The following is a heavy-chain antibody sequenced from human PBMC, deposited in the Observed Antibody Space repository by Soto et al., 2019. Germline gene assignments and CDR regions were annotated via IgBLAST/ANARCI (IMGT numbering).Heavy chain of an antibody. CDR2: TWYDGSHK. D-gene: IGHD3-10*01. CDR1: GFTFSRYG. Sequence: QVQLVESGGGVAQPGTSLRLSCAASGFTFSRYGMHWVRQAPGKGLEWVAMTWYDGSHKNYGDSVKGRFTISRDNPKNTLFLLMDSLRVEDTALYYCARDRRDDRGNWFDPWGQGIMVTVSS. J-gene: IGHJ5*02. CDR3: ARDRRDDRGNWFDP. V-gene: IGHV3-33*01.